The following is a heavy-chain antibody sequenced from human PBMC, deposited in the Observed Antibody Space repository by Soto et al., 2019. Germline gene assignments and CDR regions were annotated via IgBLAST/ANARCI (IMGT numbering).Heavy chain of an antibody. Sequence: GGSLRLSCAASGFTFSSYAMHWVRQAPGKGLEWVAVISYDGSNKYYADSVKGRFTIPRDNSKNTLYLQMNSLRAEDTAVYYWAIYDAHGGKKPPGGRETRVTVP. CDR1: GFTFSSYA. D-gene: IGHD3-16*01. CDR2: ISYDGSNK. V-gene: IGHV3-30-3*01. CDR3: AIYDAHGGKKPP. J-gene: IGHJ2*01.